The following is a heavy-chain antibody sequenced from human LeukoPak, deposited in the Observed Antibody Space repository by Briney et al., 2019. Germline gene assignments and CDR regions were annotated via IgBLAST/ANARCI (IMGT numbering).Heavy chain of an antibody. V-gene: IGHV4-39*01. CDR2: IYYSGNT. Sequence: PSETLSLTCTVSGGSISSSDYYWAWIRPPPGRSLVWIGSIYYSGNTHYNPSLKSRVTISVDTSKNQFSLKLSSVTAADTAVYYCARQGLIVMAGEGDFDYWGQGTLVTVSS. CDR1: GGSISSSDYY. D-gene: IGHD5-24*01. CDR3: ARQGLIVMAGEGDFDY. J-gene: IGHJ4*02.